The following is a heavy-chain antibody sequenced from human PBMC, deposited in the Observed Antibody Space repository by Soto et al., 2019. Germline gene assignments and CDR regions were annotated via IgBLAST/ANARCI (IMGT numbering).Heavy chain of an antibody. V-gene: IGHV3-9*01. D-gene: IGHD6-6*01. CDR3: ANSQSIASLPFDC. J-gene: IGHJ4*02. CDR2: ISWNSNSI. Sequence: EVQLVESGGGLVQPGRSLRLSCEASGFMFDDYAMYWVRQAPGKGLEWVSGISWNSNSIVYADSVKGRFTISRDNAKNSLYLQMNSLKTEDTALYFCANSQSIASLPFDCWGQGTLVTVSS. CDR1: GFMFDDYA.